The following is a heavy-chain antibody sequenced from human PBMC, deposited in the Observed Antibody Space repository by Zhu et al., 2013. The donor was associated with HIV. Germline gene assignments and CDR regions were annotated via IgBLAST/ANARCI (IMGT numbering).Heavy chain of an antibody. J-gene: IGHJ6*02. CDR2: IYYSGST. Sequence: QVQLQESGPGLVKPSETLSLTCTVSGDSISYYYWSWIRQHPGKGLEWIGYIYYSGSTYYNPSLKSRVTISVDTSKNQFSLKLSSVTAADTAVYYCARDRSSGIAAAGTDYYYGMDVWGQGTTVTVSS. CDR3: ARDRSSGIAAAGTDYYYGMDV. V-gene: IGHV4-31*03. D-gene: IGHD6-13*01. CDR1: GDSISYYY.